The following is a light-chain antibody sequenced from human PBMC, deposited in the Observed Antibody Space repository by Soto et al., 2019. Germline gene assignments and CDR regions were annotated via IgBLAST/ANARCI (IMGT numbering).Light chain of an antibody. CDR2: AAS. V-gene: IGKV1-39*01. Sequence: IQLTQSPSSLSASVGDRVTISCRASQGISSSLTWYQQKPGKAPKLLIYAASTLQSGVPSRFSGSGSGTDFTLTISSLQPEDFATYYCQQSYSTLWTFGQGTKVDIK. J-gene: IGKJ1*01. CDR3: QQSYSTLWT. CDR1: QGISSS.